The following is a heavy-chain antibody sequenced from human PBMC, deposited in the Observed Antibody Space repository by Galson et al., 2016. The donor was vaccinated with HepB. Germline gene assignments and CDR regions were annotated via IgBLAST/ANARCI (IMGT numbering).Heavy chain of an antibody. J-gene: IGHJ4*02. D-gene: IGHD3-22*01. CDR3: ARSQKYYYDNTNYQETFDH. Sequence: TLSLTCTVSGDSIGSGDSYWSWIRQHPGKGLEWIGYIYYSGSTYYNPSLKSRVTISLDTSQNQFSLKLTSATAADTAVYYCARSQKYYYDNTNYQETFDHWGQGTLVTVSS. CDR2: IYYSGST. V-gene: IGHV4-31*03. CDR1: GDSIGSGDSY.